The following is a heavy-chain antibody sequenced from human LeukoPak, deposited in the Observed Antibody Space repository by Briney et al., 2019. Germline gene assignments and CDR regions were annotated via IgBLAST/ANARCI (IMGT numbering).Heavy chain of an antibody. CDR2: IYSGGST. CDR3: AREVDIAVAGTTDY. D-gene: IGHD6-19*01. CDR1: GFAVSSNH. Sequence: GGSLRVSCAASGFAVSSNHMNWVRQAPGKGLEWVSVIYSGGSTNCADSVKGRFTISRDNSKNTLYLQMNSLRAEDTAVYYCAREVDIAVAGTTDYWGQGTLVTVSS. V-gene: IGHV3-53*05. J-gene: IGHJ4*02.